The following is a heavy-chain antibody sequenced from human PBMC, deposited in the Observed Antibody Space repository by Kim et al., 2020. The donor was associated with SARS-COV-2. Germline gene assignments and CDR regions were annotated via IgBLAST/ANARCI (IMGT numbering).Heavy chain of an antibody. V-gene: IGHV3-64D*09. Sequence: GGSLRLSCSASGFTFSSYAMHWVRQAPGKGLEYVSAISSNGGSTYYADSVKGRFTISRDNSKNTLYLQMSSLRAEDTAVYYCVKAGGLLRYFDWLFDYWGQGTLVTVSS. J-gene: IGHJ4*02. CDR3: VKAGGLLRYFDWLFDY. CDR1: GFTFSSYA. D-gene: IGHD3-9*01. CDR2: ISSNGGST.